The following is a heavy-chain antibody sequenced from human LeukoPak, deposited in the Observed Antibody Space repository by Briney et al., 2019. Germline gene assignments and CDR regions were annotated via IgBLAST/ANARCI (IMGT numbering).Heavy chain of an antibody. CDR2: ISYDGSNK. CDR3: AREATGIVGAFDY. CDR1: GFTFSSYA. D-gene: IGHD1-26*01. V-gene: IGHV3-30*01. J-gene: IGHJ4*02. Sequence: GGSLRLSCAASGFTFSSYAMHWVRQAPGKGLEWGAVISYDGSNKYYADSVKGRFTVSRDDSKNTLYLQMNSLRAEDTAVYYCAREATGIVGAFDYWGQGTLVTVSS.